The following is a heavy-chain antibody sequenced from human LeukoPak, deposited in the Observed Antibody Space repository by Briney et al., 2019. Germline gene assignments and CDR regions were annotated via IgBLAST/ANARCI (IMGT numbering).Heavy chain of an antibody. CDR1: GFTFSSYA. Sequence: GRSLRLSCAASGFTFSSYAMHWVRQAPGKGLEWVAVISYDGSNKYYADSVKGRFTISRDNSKNTLYLQMNSLRAEDTAVYYCARTALGLDYWGQGTLVTVSS. V-gene: IGHV3-30-3*01. D-gene: IGHD2-21*02. CDR2: ISYDGSNK. CDR3: ARTALGLDY. J-gene: IGHJ4*02.